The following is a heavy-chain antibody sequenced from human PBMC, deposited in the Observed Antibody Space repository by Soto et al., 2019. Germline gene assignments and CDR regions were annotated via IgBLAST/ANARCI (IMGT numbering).Heavy chain of an antibody. J-gene: IGHJ5*01. CDR1: GGSISSYY. CDR2: IYYSGST. Sequence: SETLSLTCTVSGGSISSYYWSWIRQPPGKGLECIGYIYYSGSTNYNPSLKSRATISVDTSKNQFSLKLSSVTAADTAVYYCARYGSGSSVWFDSWGQGTLVTVSS. CDR3: ARYGSGSSVWFDS. V-gene: IGHV4-59*01. D-gene: IGHD3-10*01.